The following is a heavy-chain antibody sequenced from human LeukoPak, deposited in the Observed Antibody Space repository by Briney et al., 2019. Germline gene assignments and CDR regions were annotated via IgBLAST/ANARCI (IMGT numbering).Heavy chain of an antibody. CDR3: AREARYSGTFAYYFDY. CDR2: ISSSSTYI. V-gene: IGHV3-21*01. D-gene: IGHD1-26*01. Sequence: GGSLRLSCAASGFSFSSFWMHWVRQAPGKGLEWVSSISSSSTYIYYADSVKGRFTISRDNAKNSLYLQMNSLRAEDTAVYYCAREARYSGTFAYYFDYWGQGTLVTVSS. J-gene: IGHJ4*02. CDR1: GFSFSSFW.